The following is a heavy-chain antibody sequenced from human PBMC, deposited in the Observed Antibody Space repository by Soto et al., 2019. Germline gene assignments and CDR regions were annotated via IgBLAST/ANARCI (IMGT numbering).Heavy chain of an antibody. CDR1: GFTFTSSA. J-gene: IGHJ6*02. V-gene: IGHV1-58*01. CDR2: IVVGSGNT. Sequence: GASVKVSSKASGFTFTSSAVQWPRQARGQRLEWIGWIVVGSGNTNYAQKFQERLTTTRDMSTSTAYMELSSLRSEDTAVYYCAAGGTAPAWYSSSWYTNYYYYGMDVWGQGTTVTVSS. D-gene: IGHD6-13*01. CDR3: AAGGTAPAWYSSSWYTNYYYYGMDV.